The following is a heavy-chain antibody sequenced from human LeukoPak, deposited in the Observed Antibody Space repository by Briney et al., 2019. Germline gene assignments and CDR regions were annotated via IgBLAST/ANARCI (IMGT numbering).Heavy chain of an antibody. D-gene: IGHD1-26*01. J-gene: IGHJ4*02. V-gene: IGHV3-30*02. CDR2: ILPDGSD. CDR3: AKTVGANKNYFDY. Sequence: GGSLRLSCAASGFSFNKYGMHWVRQAPGRGLEWVAVILPDGSDHFVDSVRGRFIIYRDNPKNTLYLEMNGLRVEDTAVYFCAKTVGANKNYFDYWGQGTLVTVSS. CDR1: GFSFNKYG.